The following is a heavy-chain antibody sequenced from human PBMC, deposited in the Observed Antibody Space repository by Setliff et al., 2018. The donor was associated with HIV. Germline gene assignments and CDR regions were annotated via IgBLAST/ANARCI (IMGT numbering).Heavy chain of an antibody. V-gene: IGHV1-18*01. CDR3: ARARLQGIVTAVGPRDNCLDP. J-gene: IGHJ5*02. CDR1: GYSFINYG. Sequence: ASVKVSCKASGYSFINYGISWVRQAPGQGLEWMGWISAYNGNTDYAPRLLGRVTMTTDTSTSTAYMELRSLSADDTAVYYCARARLQGIVTAVGPRDNCLDPWGQGTRVTVSS. D-gene: IGHD1-26*01. CDR2: ISAYNGNT.